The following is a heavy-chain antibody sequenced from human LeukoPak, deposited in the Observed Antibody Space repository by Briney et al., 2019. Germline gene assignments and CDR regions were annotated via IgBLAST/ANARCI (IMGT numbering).Heavy chain of an antibody. CDR1: GGSVSSGGYS. J-gene: IGHJ5*01. CDR3: ARRRSGWPNNWFDS. D-gene: IGHD6-19*01. Sequence: SETLSLTCTVSGGSVSSGGYSWAWIRQPQGKGLEWIGTLHSSGSTNYGSSLKSRVSMSADSSKNQFSLRLTSVTAADTAVYFCARRRSGWPNNWFDSWGQGTLVTVSS. V-gene: IGHV4-39*07. CDR2: LHSSGST.